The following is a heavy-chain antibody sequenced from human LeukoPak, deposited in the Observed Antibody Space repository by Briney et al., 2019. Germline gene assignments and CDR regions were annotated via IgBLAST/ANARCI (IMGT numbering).Heavy chain of an antibody. CDR1: GFTFSDYY. Sequence: GGSLRHSCAASGFTFSDYYMSWIRQAPGRGLEWVSYISSSGSTIYYADSVKGRFTISRDNAKNSLYLQMNSLRAEDTAVYYCASDSGSYTADHDAFDIWGQGTMVTVSS. CDR2: ISSSGSTI. J-gene: IGHJ3*02. D-gene: IGHD1-26*01. CDR3: ASDSGSYTADHDAFDI. V-gene: IGHV3-11*04.